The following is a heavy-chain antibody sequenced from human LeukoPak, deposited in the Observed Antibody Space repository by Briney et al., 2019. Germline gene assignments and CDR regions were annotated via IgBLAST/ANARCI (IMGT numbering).Heavy chain of an antibody. CDR1: GGSISSYY. V-gene: IGHV4-59*01. J-gene: IGHJ6*03. CDR2: IYYSGST. D-gene: IGHD5-18*01. CDR3: ARTTEGGYSYGSFYYYYMDV. Sequence: SETLSLTCTVSGGSISSYYWSWIRQPPGKGLEWIGYIYYSGSTNYNPSLKSRVTISVHTSKNQFSLKLSSVTAADTAVYYCARTTEGGYSYGSFYYYYMDVWGKGATDTISS.